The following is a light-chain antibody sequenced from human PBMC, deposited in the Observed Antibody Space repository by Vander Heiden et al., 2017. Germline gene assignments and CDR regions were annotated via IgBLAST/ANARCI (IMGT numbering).Light chain of an antibody. CDR1: QSPFYASNIQSR. Sequence: DIVMTQSPDSLAVSLCERATINCKSSQSPFYASNIQSRLAWYQQKPGQPPKLLIYWASTRQSGVPDRFSGSGSGTDFTLTISSLQAEDVAVYYCQQYYSSPWTFGQGTKVEIK. CDR2: WAS. CDR3: QQYYSSPWT. V-gene: IGKV4-1*01. J-gene: IGKJ1*01.